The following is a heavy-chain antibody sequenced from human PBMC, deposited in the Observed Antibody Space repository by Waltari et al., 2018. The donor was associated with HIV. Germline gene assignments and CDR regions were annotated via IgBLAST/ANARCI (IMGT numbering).Heavy chain of an antibody. CDR2: IWYDGSKK. CDR1: GFTFSSYA. V-gene: IGHV3-33*01. J-gene: IGHJ6*02. CDR3: ARGVHDFYYGMDV. Sequence: QVQLVESGGGVVQPGRSLRLSCAVSGFTFSSYAMHWVRQAPGKGLEWVAVIWYDGSKKYYADSVKGRFTISRDNSKNTLYLQMNSLRDEDTAVYYCARGVHDFYYGMDVWGQGTSVTVSS.